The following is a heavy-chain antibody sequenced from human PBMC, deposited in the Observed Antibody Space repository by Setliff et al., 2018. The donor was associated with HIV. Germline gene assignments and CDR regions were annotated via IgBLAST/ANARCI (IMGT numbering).Heavy chain of an antibody. J-gene: IGHJ3*01. CDR1: GGTFNGYY. CDR3: ARAPPGIQNDAFDV. V-gene: IGHV4-34*01. CDR2: TNHTGST. Sequence: SETLSLTCAVYGGTFNGYYWSWIRQPPGKGLEWIGKTNHTGSTIYNPSLKSRITISLDTSKNQFSLKLSSVTAADTAVYYFARAPPGIQNDAFDVWGQGTMVTVSS.